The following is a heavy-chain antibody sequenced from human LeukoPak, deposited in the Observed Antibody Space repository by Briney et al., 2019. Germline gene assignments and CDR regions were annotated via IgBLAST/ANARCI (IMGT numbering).Heavy chain of an antibody. CDR2: ISSSRNTI. J-gene: IGHJ4*02. Sequence: GGTLRLSRAASVFSFSSYSMNCVREAPGKGREGVTYISSSRNTIYYADSVKGRFTISRDNAKYSLYLQMNSLRDEDTAVYCCAREYSSSSGSVSDYWGQGTMVTVAS. CDR1: VFSFSSYS. CDR3: AREYSSSSGSVSDY. D-gene: IGHD6-6*01. V-gene: IGHV3-48*02.